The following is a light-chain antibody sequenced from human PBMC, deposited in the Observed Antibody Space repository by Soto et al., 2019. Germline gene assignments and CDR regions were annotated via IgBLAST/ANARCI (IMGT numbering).Light chain of an antibody. J-gene: IGKJ5*01. CDR3: QQYGGSPIT. CDR2: GAS. Sequence: IVLTQSPGTLSLSPGERVTLSCRASQSVTTRLAWYQHKPGQAPRLLMSGASSRASGVPVRFSGSGSGTDFTLTISRLEPEELALYYGQQYGGSPITFGLGTRLEIK. V-gene: IGKV3-20*01. CDR1: QSVTTR.